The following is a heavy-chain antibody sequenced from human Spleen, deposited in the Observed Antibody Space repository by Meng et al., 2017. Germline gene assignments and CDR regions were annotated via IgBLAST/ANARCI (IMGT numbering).Heavy chain of an antibody. CDR1: GGSISSGSDF. D-gene: IGHD3-22*01. V-gene: IGHV4-61*02. J-gene: IGHJ4*02. CDR3: ARLVGDSGGYFYLDS. Sequence: SETLSLTCTVSGGSISSGSDFWSWIRQPAGSGLEWIGRIYARGSVYSSGTTAYNPSLKSRVTISVDTSKNQFSLKLTSVTAADTAVYYCARLVGDSGGYFYLDSWGQGKLVTVSS. CDR2: IYARGSVYSSGTT.